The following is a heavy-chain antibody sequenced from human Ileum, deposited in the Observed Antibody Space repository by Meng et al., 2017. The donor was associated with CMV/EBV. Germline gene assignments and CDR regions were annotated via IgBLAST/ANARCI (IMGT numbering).Heavy chain of an antibody. CDR1: GYTFTSYD. CDR2: MNPNSGNT. D-gene: IGHD4-23*01. J-gene: IGHJ4*02. Sequence: KASGYTFTSYDINWVRQATGQGLEWMGWMNPNSGNTGYAQKFQGRVTMTRNTSISTAYMELSSLRSEDTAVYYCASHPTSYGGKVNDYWGQGTLVTVSS. V-gene: IGHV1-8*01. CDR3: ASHPTSYGGKVNDY.